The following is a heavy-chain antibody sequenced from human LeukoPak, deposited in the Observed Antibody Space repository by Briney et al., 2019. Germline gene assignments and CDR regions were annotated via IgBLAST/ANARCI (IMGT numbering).Heavy chain of an antibody. D-gene: IGHD6-13*01. J-gene: IGHJ4*02. CDR1: GFTFRDYY. Sequence: GGSLRLSCAASGFTFRDYYMSWIRQAPGKGLEWVSYSSSSGSTKYYADSVKGRFTISRDYAKNSLYLQMNSLRAEDAAVYYCARRSWSFDYWGQGTLVTVSS. CDR3: ARRSWSFDY. V-gene: IGHV3-11*01. CDR2: SSSSGSTK.